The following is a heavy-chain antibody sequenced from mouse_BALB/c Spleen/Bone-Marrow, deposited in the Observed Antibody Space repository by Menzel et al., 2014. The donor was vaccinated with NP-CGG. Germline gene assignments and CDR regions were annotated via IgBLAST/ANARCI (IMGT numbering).Heavy chain of an antibody. V-gene: IGHV1-19*01. CDR3: ATGTDY. CDR1: GYTFTDYY. Sequence: EVQVVESGPELVKPGASVKMSCKASGYTFTDYYMDWVKQSHGESFEWIGRVNPYNGGTSYNQKFKGKATLTVDKSSSTAYMELNSLTSEDSAVYYCATGTDYWGQGTSVTVSS. D-gene: IGHD4-1*01. J-gene: IGHJ4*01. CDR2: VNPYNGGT.